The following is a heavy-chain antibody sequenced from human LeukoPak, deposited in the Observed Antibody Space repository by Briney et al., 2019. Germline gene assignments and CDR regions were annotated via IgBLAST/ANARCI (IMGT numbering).Heavy chain of an antibody. V-gene: IGHV4-59*01. J-gene: IGHJ4*02. CDR1: GGSISSYY. Sequence: SETLSLTCTVSGGSISSYYWSWIRQPPGKGLEWIGYIYYSGSTNYNPSLKSRVTISVDTSKNQFSLKLSSVTAADTAVYYCARSHSVWTSFDYWGQGTLVTVS. D-gene: IGHD3/OR15-3a*01. CDR2: IYYSGST. CDR3: ARSHSVWTSFDY.